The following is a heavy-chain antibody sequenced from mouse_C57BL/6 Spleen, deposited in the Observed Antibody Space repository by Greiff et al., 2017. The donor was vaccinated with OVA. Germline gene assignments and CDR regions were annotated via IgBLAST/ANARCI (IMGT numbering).Heavy chain of an antibody. D-gene: IGHD3-2*02. CDR2: INPGSGGT. Sequence: QVQLQQSGAELVRPGTSVKVSCKASGYAFTNYLIEWVKQRPGQGLEWIGVINPGSGGTNYNEKFKGKATLTADKSSSTAYMQLSSLTSEDSAVYFCARGRAAQATSWFAYWGQGTLVTVSA. J-gene: IGHJ3*01. V-gene: IGHV1-54*01. CDR1: GYAFTNYL. CDR3: ARGRAAQATSWFAY.